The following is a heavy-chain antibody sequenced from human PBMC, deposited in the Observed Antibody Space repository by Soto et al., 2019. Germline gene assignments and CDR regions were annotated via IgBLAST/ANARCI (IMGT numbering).Heavy chain of an antibody. J-gene: IGHJ3*02. CDR1: GYTFTSYA. CDR3: ARPDRTVWSTVTTGAFDI. D-gene: IGHD4-17*01. V-gene: IGHV1-3*01. CDR2: INAGNGNT. Sequence: ASVKVSCKASGYTFTSYAMHWVRQAPGQRLEWMGWINAGNGNTEYSQKFQGRVTITRDTSASTAYMELSSLRSEDTAVYYCARPDRTVWSTVTTGAFDIWGQGTMVTVSS.